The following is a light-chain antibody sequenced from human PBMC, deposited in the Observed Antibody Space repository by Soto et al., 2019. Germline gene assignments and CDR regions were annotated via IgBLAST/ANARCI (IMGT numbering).Light chain of an antibody. V-gene: IGKV3-20*01. CDR3: QLYSGSPWT. CDR1: QSISNKY. Sequence: EIVLTQSPGTLSLSPGERATLSCRASQSISNKYLAWYQQEPGQAPRLLIHGVSIRATGIPDRFSGSGSGTDFTRTISRLEPEDFAVYYCQLYSGSPWTFGQGTKVEIK. CDR2: GVS. J-gene: IGKJ1*01.